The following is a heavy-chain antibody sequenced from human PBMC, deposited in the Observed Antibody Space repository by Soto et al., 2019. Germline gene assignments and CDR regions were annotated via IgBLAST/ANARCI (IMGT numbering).Heavy chain of an antibody. CDR1: GYTFTSTW. J-gene: IGHJ5*01. CDR3: ARLIGNSWLDS. Sequence: ASVKVSCKASGYTFTSTWMHWVRQAPGQGLEWMGIINPYGGAATYAEKFQGRVTMTRDTSTATDYMELNSVTPDDTAVYYCARLIGNSWLDSWGQGTLVTVSS. V-gene: IGHV1-46*01. CDR2: INPYGGAA. D-gene: IGHD2-8*01.